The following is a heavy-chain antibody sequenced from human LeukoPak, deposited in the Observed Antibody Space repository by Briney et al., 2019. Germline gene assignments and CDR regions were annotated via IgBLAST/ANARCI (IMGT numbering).Heavy chain of an antibody. V-gene: IGHV1-69*04. CDR1: GATFSSYA. D-gene: IGHD4-17*01. CDR3: ARGDYGDLMFFQH. Sequence: ASVKLSCKASGATFSSYAISWVRQAPGQGLEWMGRIIPILGIANYPQKFQGRVTITADKSTSTAYMELSSLRSEDTAVYYCARGDYGDLMFFQHWGQGTLVTVSS. CDR2: IIPILGIA. J-gene: IGHJ1*01.